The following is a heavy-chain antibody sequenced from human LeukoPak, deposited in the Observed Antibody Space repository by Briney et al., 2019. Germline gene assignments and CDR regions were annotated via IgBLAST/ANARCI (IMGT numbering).Heavy chain of an antibody. Sequence: GGSLRLSCAASGFFFSADWMTWVRQAPGTGLEWVANINPAGSETYYVDPVKGRFNISRDNAKNLVYLQMNSLRAEDTAVYHCARFGYVAAVDVWGQGTPVTVSS. J-gene: IGHJ4*02. CDR1: GFFFSADW. CDR2: INPAGSET. D-gene: IGHD2-15*01. CDR3: ARFGYVAAVDV. V-gene: IGHV3-7*01.